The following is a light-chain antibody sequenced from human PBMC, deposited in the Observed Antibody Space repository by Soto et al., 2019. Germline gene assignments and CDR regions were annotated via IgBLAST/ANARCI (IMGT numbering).Light chain of an antibody. Sequence: IVLTQSPAALSVSPGEIATLSCRASQSVSTNLAWYQQKPGQPPRLLIYGASTRATGVPARFSGSGSGTEFTLTIGSMQSEDVAVYYCQQYRAWRSRTFGHGNKVEIK. J-gene: IGKJ2*02. V-gene: IGKV3-15*01. CDR1: QSVSTN. CDR2: GAS. CDR3: QQYRAWRSRT.